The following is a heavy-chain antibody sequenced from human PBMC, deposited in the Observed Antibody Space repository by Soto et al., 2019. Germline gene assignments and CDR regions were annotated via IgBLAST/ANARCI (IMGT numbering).Heavy chain of an antibody. V-gene: IGHV4-34*01. J-gene: IGHJ5*02. D-gene: IGHD6-19*01. CDR3: AIYGGQWLVSRWFDP. Sequence: SETLSLTCAVYGGSFSGYYWSWIRQPPGKGLEWIGEINHSGSTNYNPSLKSRVTISVDTSKNQFSLKLSSVTAADTAVYYCAIYGGQWLVSRWFDPWGQGTLVTVSS. CDR1: GGSFSGYY. CDR2: INHSGST.